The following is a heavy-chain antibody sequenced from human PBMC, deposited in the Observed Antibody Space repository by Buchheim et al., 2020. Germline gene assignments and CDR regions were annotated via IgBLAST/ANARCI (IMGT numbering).Heavy chain of an antibody. J-gene: IGHJ4*02. D-gene: IGHD3-10*01. CDR1: GGSLSGYY. CDR3: VRHYYGLGTHTKYNWLDT. Sequence: QVQLQQWGTGLWKPSETLSLTCAVSGGSLSGYYWTWLRQPPGKGLEWIGHINHSGTTNYSPSLKSRITMSVDTSKTPFSLQLSSVTAADTAIYDCVRHYYGLGTHTKYNWLDTWGQGTL. V-gene: IGHV4-34*02. CDR2: INHSGTT.